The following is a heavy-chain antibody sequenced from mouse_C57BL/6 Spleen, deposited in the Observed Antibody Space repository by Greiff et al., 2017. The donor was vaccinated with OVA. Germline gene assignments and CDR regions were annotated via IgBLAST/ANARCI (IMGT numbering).Heavy chain of an antibody. Sequence: VQLLQSGAELMKPGASVKLSCKATGYTFTGYWMEWVKQRPGHGLEWIGEILPGGGSTNYNEKFKGKATFTADTSSNTAYMQLSSLTTEDSAIDYCARSGTYGNYEYWGQGTTLTVSS. CDR3: ARSGTYGNYEY. V-gene: IGHV1-9*01. J-gene: IGHJ2*01. CDR2: ILPGGGST. D-gene: IGHD2-1*01. CDR1: GYTFTGYW.